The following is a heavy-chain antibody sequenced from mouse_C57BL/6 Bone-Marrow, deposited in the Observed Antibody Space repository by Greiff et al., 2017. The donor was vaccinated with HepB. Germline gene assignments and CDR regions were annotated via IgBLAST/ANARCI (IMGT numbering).Heavy chain of an antibody. Sequence: VKLMESGPGLVQPSQSLSITCTVSGFSFTSYGVHWVRQSPGKGLEWLGVIWSGGSTDYNAAFISRLSISKDNSKSQVFFKMNSLQADDTAIYYCAREDYYGSRFAWFAYWGQGTLVTVSA. CDR3: AREDYYGSRFAWFAY. D-gene: IGHD1-1*01. CDR2: IWSGGST. CDR1: GFSFTSYG. V-gene: IGHV2-2*01. J-gene: IGHJ3*01.